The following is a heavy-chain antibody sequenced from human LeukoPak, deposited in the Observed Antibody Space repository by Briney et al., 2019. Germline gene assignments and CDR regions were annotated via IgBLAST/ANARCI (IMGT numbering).Heavy chain of an antibody. D-gene: IGHD6-6*01. Sequence: GGSLRLSCTASGFSFSGHWMHWARRLPGKGLVWVSRISPTGSTTSYADSVKGRFTVSRDNTKNTLYLQVNNLRAEDTAVYYCARGPNSNWSGLDFWGQGTLLTVSS. CDR2: ISPTGSTT. J-gene: IGHJ4*02. CDR1: GFSFSGHW. CDR3: ARGPNSNWSGLDF. V-gene: IGHV3-74*01.